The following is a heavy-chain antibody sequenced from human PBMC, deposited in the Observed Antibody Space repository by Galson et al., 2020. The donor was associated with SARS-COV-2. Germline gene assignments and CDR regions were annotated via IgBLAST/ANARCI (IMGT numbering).Heavy chain of an antibody. CDR1: GFTFSMNA. V-gene: IGHV3-23*01. Sequence: GGSLRLSCAASGFTFSMNAMSWVRQAPGKGLEWVSVISGSGGSTYYAGSVKGRFTVSRDNSGNTLYLQMNNVRAEDTAIYYCAKFYSGYDGFDYWGRGTLVTVSS. J-gene: IGHJ4*02. D-gene: IGHD5-12*01. CDR2: ISGSGGST. CDR3: AKFYSGYDGFDY.